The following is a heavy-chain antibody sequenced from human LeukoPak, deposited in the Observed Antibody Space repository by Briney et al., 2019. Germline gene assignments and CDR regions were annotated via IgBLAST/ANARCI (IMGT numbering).Heavy chain of an antibody. J-gene: IGHJ4*02. CDR3: ARVPTVTFFDY. V-gene: IGHV4-4*07. CDR2: MYTSGRP. CDR1: GVLSSRYF. Sequence: SETLSLTCAVSGVLSSRYFWNWIRRPAGKGLEWIGRMYTSGRPNHNPPRKSPVTMSIDTSKNHVSLWLGSLTSPETAVYYCARVPTVTFFDYWGQGTLVTVSS. D-gene: IGHD4-17*01.